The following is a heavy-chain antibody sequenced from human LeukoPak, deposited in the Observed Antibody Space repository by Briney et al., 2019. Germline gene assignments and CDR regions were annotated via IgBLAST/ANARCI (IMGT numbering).Heavy chain of an antibody. J-gene: IGHJ4*02. D-gene: IGHD6-13*01. CDR1: GFTFDDYA. Sequence: GGSLRLSCAASGFTFDDYAMHWVRQAPGKGLEWVSGISWNSGSIGYADSVKGRFTISRDNAKNSLYLQMNSLRAEDTALYHCVRGGHSSSWYEDYWGQGTLVTVSS. CDR2: ISWNSGSI. CDR3: VRGGHSSSWYEDY. V-gene: IGHV3-9*01.